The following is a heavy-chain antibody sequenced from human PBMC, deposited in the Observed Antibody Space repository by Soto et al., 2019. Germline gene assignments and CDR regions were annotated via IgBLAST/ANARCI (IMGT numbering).Heavy chain of an antibody. D-gene: IGHD3-9*01. J-gene: IGHJ4*02. CDR3: TTLYSDWSDY. CDR2: IKSQIDGGTI. CDR1: GFTFNNAW. V-gene: IGHV3-15*07. Sequence: EVQLVESGGGLVEPGGSLRLSCAASGFTFNNAWMYWVRQAPGKGLEWVGRIKSQIDGGTIDYAAPVKGRFTISRDDSKNTLYLHMTSLKSEDTAVYYCTTLYSDWSDYWGQGTLVTVSS.